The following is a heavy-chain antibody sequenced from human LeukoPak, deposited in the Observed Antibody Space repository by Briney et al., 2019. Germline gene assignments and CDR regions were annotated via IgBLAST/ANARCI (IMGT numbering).Heavy chain of an antibody. CDR1: GGTFSSYA. Sequence: SVKVSCKASGGTFSSYAISWVRQAPGQGLEWMGRIIPILGIANYAQKFQGRVTIIADKSTSTAYMELSSLRSEDTAVYYCARDCSSTSCFRSYVDYWGQGTLVTVSS. D-gene: IGHD2-2*01. CDR2: IIPILGIA. CDR3: ARDCSSTSCFRSYVDY. J-gene: IGHJ4*02. V-gene: IGHV1-69*04.